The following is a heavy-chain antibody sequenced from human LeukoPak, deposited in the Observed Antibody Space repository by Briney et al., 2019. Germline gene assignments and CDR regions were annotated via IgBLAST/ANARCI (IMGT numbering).Heavy chain of an antibody. Sequence: GGSLRLSCAASGFTLSNYYMSWVRQAPGKGLEWISVIYNGGSTHYADSVKGRFASSRDKSNNTLFLQMNSLRAEDTAIYYCARVYGSSYYFDHWGQGTLVTVSS. V-gene: IGHV3-66*01. CDR2: IYNGGST. D-gene: IGHD2-15*01. J-gene: IGHJ4*02. CDR1: GFTLSNYY. CDR3: ARVYGSSYYFDH.